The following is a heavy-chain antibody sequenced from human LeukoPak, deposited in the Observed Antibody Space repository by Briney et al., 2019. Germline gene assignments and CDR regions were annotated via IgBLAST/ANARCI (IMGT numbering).Heavy chain of an antibody. Sequence: ASVKVSCKASGGTFSSYAISWVRQAPGQGLEWMGGIIPSFGTANYAQKFQGRVTITADESTSTAYMELSSLRSEDTAVYYCARGGPTVTKYYYYMDVWGKGTTVTISS. V-gene: IGHV1-69*13. CDR2: IIPSFGTA. CDR3: ARGGPTVTKYYYYMDV. D-gene: IGHD4-17*01. CDR1: GGTFSSYA. J-gene: IGHJ6*03.